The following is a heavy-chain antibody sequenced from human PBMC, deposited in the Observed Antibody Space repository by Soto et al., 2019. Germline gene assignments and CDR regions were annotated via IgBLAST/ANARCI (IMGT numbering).Heavy chain of an antibody. J-gene: IGHJ4*02. V-gene: IGHV3-30-3*01. D-gene: IGHD3-16*01. CDR2: ISYDGSNK. CDR3: ARGRDYLGGDFDY. CDR1: GFTFSNYG. Sequence: GGSLRLSCTASGFTFSNYGMHWVRQAPGKGLKWVAVISYDGSNKYYADSVKGRFTISRDNSKNTLYLQMNSLRAEDTAVYYCARGRDYLGGDFDYWGQGTLVTVSS.